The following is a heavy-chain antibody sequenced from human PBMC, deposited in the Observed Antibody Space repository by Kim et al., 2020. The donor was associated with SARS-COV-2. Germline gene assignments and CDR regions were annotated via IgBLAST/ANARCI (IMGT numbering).Heavy chain of an antibody. CDR3: ASKTGPQTDY. CDR1: GGSFSGYY. V-gene: IGHV4-34*01. J-gene: IGHJ4*02. Sequence: SETLSLTCAAYGGSFSGYYWSWIRQPPGKGLEWIGEINHSGSTNYDPSLKSRVTISVDTSKNHFSLKLSSVTAADTAVYYCASKTGPQTDYWGQGTLVTVSS. CDR2: INHSGST.